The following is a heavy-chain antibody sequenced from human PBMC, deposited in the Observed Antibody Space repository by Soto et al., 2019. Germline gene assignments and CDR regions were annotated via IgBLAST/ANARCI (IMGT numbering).Heavy chain of an antibody. CDR3: ARESEDLTSNFDY. CDR1: GFTFTRYS. CDR2: ISRTTNYI. V-gene: IGHV3-21*06. J-gene: IGHJ4*02. Sequence: GGSLRLSCAASGFTFTRYSVNWVRQAPGKGLEWVSSISRTTNYIYYVDSMKGRFTISRDNAKNSLYLEMNSLRAEDTAVYYCARESEDLTSNFDYWGQGTLVTVSS.